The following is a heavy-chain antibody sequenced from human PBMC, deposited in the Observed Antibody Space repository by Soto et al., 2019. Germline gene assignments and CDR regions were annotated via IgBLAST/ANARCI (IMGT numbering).Heavy chain of an antibody. V-gene: IGHV3-23*01. CDR2: ISGSGGST. CDR1: GFSFSSYA. Sequence: GGSLRLSCAASGFSFSSYAMSWVRQAPGKGLEWVSAISGSGGSTYYADSVKGRFTISRDNSKNTLYLQMNSLRAEDTAVYYCAKAPAYYYYYMDVWGKGTTVTVSS. J-gene: IGHJ6*03. CDR3: AKAPAYYYYYMDV.